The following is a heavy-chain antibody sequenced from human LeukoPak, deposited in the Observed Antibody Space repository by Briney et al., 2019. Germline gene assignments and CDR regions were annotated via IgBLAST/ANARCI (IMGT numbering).Heavy chain of an antibody. CDR3: ASLPYDILTGYYPYYYYGMDV. Sequence: PSETLSLTCTVSGYSISSGYYWGWIRQPPGKGLEWIGYIYHSGSAYYNPSLKSRVTISVDRSKNQFSLKLSSVTAADTAVYYCASLPYDILTGYYPYYYYGMDVWGQGTTVTVSS. D-gene: IGHD3-9*01. V-gene: IGHV4-38-2*02. J-gene: IGHJ6*02. CDR2: IYHSGSA. CDR1: GYSISSGYY.